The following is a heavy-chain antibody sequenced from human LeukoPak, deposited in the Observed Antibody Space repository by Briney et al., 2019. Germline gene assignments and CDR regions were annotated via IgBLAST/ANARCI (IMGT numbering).Heavy chain of an antibody. CDR3: ARQSVVCSSTSCAESHFYYIDV. V-gene: IGHV5-51*01. D-gene: IGHD2-2*01. J-gene: IGHJ6*03. CDR1: AYGFTSYW. CDR2: IYSGDSDT. Sequence: GESRQFSCQASAYGFTSYWIGWVRQMPRKGLEWRGIIYSGDSDTTYSTSFQGQVTTPADKSISTAYLQWSSLKASDTAMYYFARQSVVCSSTSCAESHFYYIDVGSRGTTLTVP.